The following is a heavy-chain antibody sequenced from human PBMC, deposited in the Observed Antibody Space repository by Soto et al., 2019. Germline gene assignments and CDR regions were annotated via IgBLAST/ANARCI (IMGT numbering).Heavy chain of an antibody. CDR3: GRDGVGATPLGWFDP. CDR1: GYTFIGYY. D-gene: IGHD1-26*01. J-gene: IGHJ5*02. V-gene: IGHV1-2*06. CDR2: INPRSGDT. Sequence: QVQLVQSGAEVKKPGASVKVSCKASGYTFIGYYIHWVRQAPGQGLEWMGRINPRSGDTTYAQKFQGSLTMTRDTSISTASMELSSPRSDDTAVYYCGRDGVGATPLGWFDPWGQGSLVTVSS.